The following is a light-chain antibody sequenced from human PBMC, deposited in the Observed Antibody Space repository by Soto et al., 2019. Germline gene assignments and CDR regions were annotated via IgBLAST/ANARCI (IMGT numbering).Light chain of an antibody. CDR1: QSISSW. CDR2: AAS. CDR3: QKYYSAPWT. V-gene: IGKV1-27*01. J-gene: IGKJ1*01. Sequence: DIQMTQSPSTVSASVGDRVTITCRASQSISSWLAWYQQKPGKAPKLLIYAASTLQSGVPSRFSGSGSGTDFTLTISSLQPEDVATYYCQKYYSAPWTFGRGTKAEIK.